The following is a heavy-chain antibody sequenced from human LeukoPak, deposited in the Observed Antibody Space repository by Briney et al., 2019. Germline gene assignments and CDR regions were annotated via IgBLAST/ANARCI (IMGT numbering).Heavy chain of an antibody. Sequence: ASVKVSCKASEYTFTDYYIHWVRQAPGQGLEWMGWINPNSGGTNDAPKFQGRVTMTSDTSINTAYMELSSLRSEDTAVYYCATGGGRTHYSDYWGQGTLVTVSS. CDR3: ATGGGRTHYSDY. V-gene: IGHV1-2*02. CDR1: EYTFTDYY. J-gene: IGHJ4*02. D-gene: IGHD3-16*01. CDR2: INPNSGGT.